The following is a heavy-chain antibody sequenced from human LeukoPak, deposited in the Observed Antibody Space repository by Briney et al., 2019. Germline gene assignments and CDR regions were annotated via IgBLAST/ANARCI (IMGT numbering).Heavy chain of an antibody. J-gene: IGHJ4*02. V-gene: IGHV1-24*01. CDR2: FDPEDGET. CDR3: ATDPFSSSWFGPGDY. CDR1: GYTLTELS. Sequence: GASVKVSCKVSGYTLTELSMHWVRQAPGKGLEWMGGFDPEDGETIYAQKFQGRVTMTEDTSTDTAYIELSSLRSEDTAVYYCATDPFSSSWFGPGDYWGQGTLVTVSS. D-gene: IGHD6-13*01.